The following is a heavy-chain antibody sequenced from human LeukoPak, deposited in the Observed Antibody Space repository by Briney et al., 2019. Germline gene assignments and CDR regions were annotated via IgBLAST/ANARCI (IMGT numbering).Heavy chain of an antibody. J-gene: IGHJ4*02. CDR3: AARFGADYIDY. D-gene: IGHD3-10*01. V-gene: IGHV4-59*01. CDR2: IYYSGST. CDR1: GGSFSGYY. Sequence: SETLSLTCAVYGGSFSGYYWSWIRQPPGKGLEWIGYIYYSGSTNYNPSLKSRVTISVDTSKNQFSLKLSSVTAADTAVYYCAARFGADYIDYWGQGTLVTVSS.